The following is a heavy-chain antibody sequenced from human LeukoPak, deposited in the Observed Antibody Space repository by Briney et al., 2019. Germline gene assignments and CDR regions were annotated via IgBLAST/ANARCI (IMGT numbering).Heavy chain of an antibody. CDR3: ARDPVAGLDY. CDR2: IWYDGSNK. Sequence: GRSLRLSCAASGFTFSSYAMHWVRQAPGKGLEWVAVIWYDGSNKYYADSVKGRFTIPRDNSKNTLYLQMNSLRAEDTAVYYCARDPVAGLDYWGQGTLVTVSS. CDR1: GFTFSSYA. V-gene: IGHV3-33*08. J-gene: IGHJ4*02. D-gene: IGHD6-19*01.